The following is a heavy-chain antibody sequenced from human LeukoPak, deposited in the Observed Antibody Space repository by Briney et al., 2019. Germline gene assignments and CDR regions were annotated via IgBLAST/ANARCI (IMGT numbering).Heavy chain of an antibody. Sequence: GGSLRLSCAAPGFTFSSYAMHWVRQAPGKGLEYVSAISSNGGSTYYANSVKGRFTISRDNSKNTLYLQMGSLRAEDMAVYYCAREYSSGWYGRDAFDIWGQGTMVTVSS. V-gene: IGHV3-64*01. CDR3: AREYSSGWYGRDAFDI. CDR1: GFTFSSYA. J-gene: IGHJ3*02. CDR2: ISSNGGST. D-gene: IGHD6-19*01.